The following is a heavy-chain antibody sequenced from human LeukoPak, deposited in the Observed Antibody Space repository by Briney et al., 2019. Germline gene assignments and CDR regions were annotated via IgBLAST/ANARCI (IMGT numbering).Heavy chain of an antibody. D-gene: IGHD3-22*01. CDR3: AKGSYYDSSGSFYFDY. CDR1: GFTFSSYA. CDR2: ISGSGDNT. J-gene: IGHJ4*02. V-gene: IGHV3-23*01. Sequence: GGSLRLSCAASGFTFSSYAMSWVRQAPGKGLEWVSGISGSGDNTYYADSVKGRFTISRDNSKNTLYVQVNSLGTEDTAAYYCAKGSYYDSSGSFYFDYWGQGTLATVSS.